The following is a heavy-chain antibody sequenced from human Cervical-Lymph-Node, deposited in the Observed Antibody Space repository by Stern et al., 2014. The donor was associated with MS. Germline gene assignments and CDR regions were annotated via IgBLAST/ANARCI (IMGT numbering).Heavy chain of an antibody. Sequence: QVQLQQWGPGLVKPSETLSLTCTVSGGSIRKYFWNWIRQPPGKGLEWMGYVDDSGSTHYNPSLKSRVTISVDTSKNHFSLKLSSVTAADTAIYYCAKGGGMTTVDYWGQGTLVTVSS. CDR3: AKGGGMTTVDY. CDR2: VDDSGST. V-gene: IGHV4-59*01. D-gene: IGHD4-17*01. J-gene: IGHJ4*02. CDR1: GGSIRKYF.